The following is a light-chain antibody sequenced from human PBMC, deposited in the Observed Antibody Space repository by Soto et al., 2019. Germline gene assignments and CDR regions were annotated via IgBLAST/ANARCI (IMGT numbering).Light chain of an antibody. J-gene: IGKJ4*01. CDR2: GAS. V-gene: IGKV3-20*01. CDR1: QSVSSSY. Sequence: EIVLTQSPGTRSLSPGERATLAWRASQSVSSSYLAWYQQKPGQAPRLLIYGASSRATGIPDRFSGSGSGTDLTLTISRLEPEDFAVYYCQQYNKWPLTFGGGTKV. CDR3: QQYNKWPLT.